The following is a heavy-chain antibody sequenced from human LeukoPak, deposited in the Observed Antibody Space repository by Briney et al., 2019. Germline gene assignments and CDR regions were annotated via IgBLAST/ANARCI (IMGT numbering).Heavy chain of an antibody. Sequence: GGSLRLSCAASGLTVSSNYMSWVRQAPGKGLEWVSVIYSGGSTYYADSVKGRFTISRDNSKNTLYLQMNSLRAEDTAVYYCARDLTYMTDAFDIWGQGTMVTVSS. V-gene: IGHV3-53*01. J-gene: IGHJ3*02. D-gene: IGHD2-2*02. CDR2: IYSGGST. CDR1: GLTVSSNY. CDR3: ARDLTYMTDAFDI.